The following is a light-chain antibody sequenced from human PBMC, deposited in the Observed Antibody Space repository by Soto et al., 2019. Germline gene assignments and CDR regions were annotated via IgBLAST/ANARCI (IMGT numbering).Light chain of an antibody. CDR1: RTIASY. Sequence: DIQMTQSPSSLSASVGDRVTITCRASRTIASYVNWYQQKPGKAPNLLIYAASSLQPGVPSRFSGSGSGTDFTLTISSLLPEDFATYYCHQNYTTAALSFGGGTKVEIK. CDR3: HQNYTTAALS. CDR2: AAS. J-gene: IGKJ4*01. V-gene: IGKV1-39*01.